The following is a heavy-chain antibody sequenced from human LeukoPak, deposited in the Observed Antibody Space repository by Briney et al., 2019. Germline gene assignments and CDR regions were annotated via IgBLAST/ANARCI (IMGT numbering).Heavy chain of an antibody. CDR2: MNPNSGKT. V-gene: IGHV1-8*01. CDR1: RYTFTSYD. J-gene: IGHJ6*03. D-gene: IGHD4-17*01. CDR3: ARTSPTYYSMDV. Sequence: ASVKVSCKASRYTFTSYDINWGRQAPGQGVERMGWMNPNSGKTAYAQKFQGRVTMTPNTSIRTAYMELSSMTSEDTAVYYCARTSPTYYSMDVWGTGTTVTVS.